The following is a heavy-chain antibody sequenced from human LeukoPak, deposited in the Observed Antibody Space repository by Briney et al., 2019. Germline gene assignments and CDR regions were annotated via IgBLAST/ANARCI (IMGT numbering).Heavy chain of an antibody. Sequence: SETLSLTRAVYGGSFSGYYRSWIRQPPGKGLEWIGEINHSGSTNYNPSLKSRVTISVDTSKNQFSLKLSSVTAADTAVYYCASVVVPAAMAGVSDWDYWGQGTLVTVSS. CDR1: GGSFSGYY. V-gene: IGHV4-34*01. D-gene: IGHD2-2*01. CDR3: ASVVVPAAMAGVSDWDY. J-gene: IGHJ4*02. CDR2: INHSGST.